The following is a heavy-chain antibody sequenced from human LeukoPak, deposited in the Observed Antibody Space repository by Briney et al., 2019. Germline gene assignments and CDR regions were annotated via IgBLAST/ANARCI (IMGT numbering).Heavy chain of an antibody. J-gene: IGHJ5*02. Sequence: ASVTVSCKASGYTFTSYGISWVRQAPGQGLEWMGWISAYNGNTNYAQKLQGRVTMTTDTSTSTAYMELRSLRSDDTAVYYCARDLFVYYYDSSGSNWFDPWGQGTLVTVSS. D-gene: IGHD3-22*01. CDR3: ARDLFVYYYDSSGSNWFDP. CDR1: GYTFTSYG. V-gene: IGHV1-18*01. CDR2: ISAYNGNT.